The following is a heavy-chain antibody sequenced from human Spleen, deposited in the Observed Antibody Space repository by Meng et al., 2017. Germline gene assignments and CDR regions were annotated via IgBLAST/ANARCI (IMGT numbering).Heavy chain of an antibody. Sequence: AGPGLVQPPGTLVFNCAVSGGSITSSNLWRWVSQPPGKGLEWIGEIYHSGSTNYNPSLKSRVTISVDKSKNQFSLKLSSVTAADTAVYYCARVMFSSGCDYWGQGTLVTVSS. D-gene: IGHD3-22*01. J-gene: IGHJ4*02. CDR1: GGSITSSNL. CDR3: ARVMFSSGCDY. CDR2: IYHSGST. V-gene: IGHV4-4*03.